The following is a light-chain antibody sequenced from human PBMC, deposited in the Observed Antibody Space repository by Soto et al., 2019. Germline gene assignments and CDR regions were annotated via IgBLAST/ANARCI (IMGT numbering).Light chain of an antibody. CDR1: QSISNW. CDR2: KAS. J-gene: IGKJ2*01. Sequence: DIQMTQSPSTLSASVGDTVTITCRASQSISNWLAWYQQKPGQAPKLLIHKASTLESGVPSRFSGSGSGTEFTLTISSLQPDDFATFYCQQDDRFPYTFGQGTQLEIK. V-gene: IGKV1-5*03. CDR3: QQDDRFPYT.